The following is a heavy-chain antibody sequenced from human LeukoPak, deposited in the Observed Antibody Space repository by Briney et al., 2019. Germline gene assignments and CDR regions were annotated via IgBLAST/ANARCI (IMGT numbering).Heavy chain of an antibody. CDR1: GFTFSDYS. D-gene: IGHD3-22*01. Sequence: GESLRLSCAASGFTFSDYSMNWVRQAPGKGLEWVSYIDGSGDTIYYADSVKGRFTISRDNAKNSLYLQMNSLRAEDTAVYYCARESYYDSSGYSDAFDIWGQGTMVTVSS. V-gene: IGHV3-48*01. CDR3: ARESYYDSSGYSDAFDI. J-gene: IGHJ3*02. CDR2: IDGSGDTI.